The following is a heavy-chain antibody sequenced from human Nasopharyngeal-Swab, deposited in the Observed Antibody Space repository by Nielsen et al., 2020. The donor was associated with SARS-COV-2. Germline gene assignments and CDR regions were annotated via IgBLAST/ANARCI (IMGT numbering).Heavy chain of an antibody. V-gene: IGHV4-39*01. D-gene: IGHD6-13*01. Sequence: WIRQPPGKGLEWIGNIYYSGSTYYNPSLKSRVTISVDTSKNQFSLKVTSVAAADTAVYYCAGVARSSWYVLDNWFDPWGHGTLVTVSS. CDR2: IYYSGST. J-gene: IGHJ5*02. CDR3: AGVARSSWYVLDNWFDP.